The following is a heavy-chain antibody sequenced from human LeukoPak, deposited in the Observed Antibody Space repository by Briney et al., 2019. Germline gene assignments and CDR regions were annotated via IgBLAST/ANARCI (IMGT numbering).Heavy chain of an antibody. V-gene: IGHV3-30*02. CDR3: AKDRGFGVVPFDY. Sequence: GGSLRLSCAASGFTFSSYGMHWARQAPGKGLEWVAFIRYDGSNKYYADSVKGRFTISRDNSKNTLYLQMNSLRAEDTAVYYCAKDRGFGVVPFDYWGQGTLVTVSS. J-gene: IGHJ4*02. CDR2: IRYDGSNK. CDR1: GFTFSSYG. D-gene: IGHD3-3*01.